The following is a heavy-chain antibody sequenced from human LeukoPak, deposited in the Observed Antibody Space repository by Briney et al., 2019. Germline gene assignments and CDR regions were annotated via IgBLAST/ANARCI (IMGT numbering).Heavy chain of an antibody. CDR3: ARGVVVVVAATSNCFDP. Sequence: GGSLRLSCAASGFTFSSYAMHWVRQAPGKGLEWVAVISYDGSKKYYADSVKGRFTISRDNSKNTLSLQMNSLRADDTAVYYCARGVVVVVAATSNCFDPWGQGTLVTVSS. CDR2: ISYDGSKK. D-gene: IGHD2-15*01. J-gene: IGHJ5*02. CDR1: GFTFSSYA. V-gene: IGHV3-30*04.